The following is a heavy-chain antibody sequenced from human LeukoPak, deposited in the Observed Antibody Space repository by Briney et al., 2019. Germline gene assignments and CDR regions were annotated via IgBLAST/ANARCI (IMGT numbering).Heavy chain of an antibody. Sequence: PSETLSLTCTVSGASVSRNWWSWVRQPPGKGLEWIGEIHHSGGTNYNPSLKSRVTMSLDNSNNHFSLKLSSVTAADTAVYYCARDLGIGEDSWGQGILVTVSS. D-gene: IGHD6-13*01. CDR3: ARDLGIGEDS. CDR2: IHHSGGT. CDR1: GASVSRNW. V-gene: IGHV4-4*02. J-gene: IGHJ4*02.